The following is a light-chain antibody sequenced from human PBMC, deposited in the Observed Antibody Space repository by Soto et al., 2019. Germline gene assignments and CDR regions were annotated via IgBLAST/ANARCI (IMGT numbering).Light chain of an antibody. V-gene: IGLV1-44*01. CDR2: SNS. CDR1: SSNIGSNT. CDR3: AAWDDSLNGHV. Sequence: QSVLTQSPSASGTPGQRVTISCSGSSSNIGSNTVDWYQQLPGTAPKLLIYSNSQRPSGVPDRFSGSKSGTSASLAISGLQSEDEADYYCAAWDDSLNGHVFGTGTKV. J-gene: IGLJ1*01.